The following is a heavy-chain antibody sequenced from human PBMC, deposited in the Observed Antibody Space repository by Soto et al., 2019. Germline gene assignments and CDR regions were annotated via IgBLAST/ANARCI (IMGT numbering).Heavy chain of an antibody. CDR2: IRSKAYGGTT. CDR1: GFTFGDYA. J-gene: IGHJ6*02. D-gene: IGHD5-12*01. V-gene: IGHV3-49*04. CDR3: TRTKKGYSGYGTSYYYGMDV. Sequence: SLRLSCTASGFTFGDYAMSWVRQAPGKGLEWVGFIRSKAYGGTTEYAASVKGRFTISRDDSKSIAYLQMNSLKTEDTAVYYCTRTKKGYSGYGTSYYYGMDVWGQGTTVTVSS.